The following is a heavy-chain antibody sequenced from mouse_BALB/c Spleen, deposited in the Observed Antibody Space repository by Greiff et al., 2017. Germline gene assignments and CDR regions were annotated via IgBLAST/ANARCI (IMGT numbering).Heavy chain of an antibody. Sequence: VQLQESGAELAKPGASVKMSCKASGYTFTSYWMHWVKQRPGQGLEWIGYINPSTGYTEYNQKFKDKATLTADKSSSTAYMQLSSLTSEDSAVYYCARSGWDLYYFDYWGQGTTLTVSS. CDR3: ARSGWDLYYFDY. CDR2: INPSTGYT. D-gene: IGHD4-1*01. CDR1: GYTFTSYW. V-gene: IGHV1-7*01. J-gene: IGHJ2*01.